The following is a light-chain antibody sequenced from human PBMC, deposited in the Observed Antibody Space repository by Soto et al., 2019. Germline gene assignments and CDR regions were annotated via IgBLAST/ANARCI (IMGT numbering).Light chain of an antibody. CDR2: EVS. Sequence: QSVLTQPPSASGSPGQSVTISCTGTSSDVGGYNYVSWYQQHPGKAPKLMIFEVSKRSSGVPDRFSGSKSGNTASLTVSGLQAEDEADYYCSSYTSSSTLVFGGGTKLTVL. CDR1: SSDVGGYNY. CDR3: SSYTSSSTLV. V-gene: IGLV2-8*01. J-gene: IGLJ3*02.